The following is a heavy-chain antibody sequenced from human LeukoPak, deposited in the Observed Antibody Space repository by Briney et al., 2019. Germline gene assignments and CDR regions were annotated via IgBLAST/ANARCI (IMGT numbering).Heavy chain of an antibody. Sequence: SETLSLTCTVSGGSISSGGYYWSWIRQHPGKGLEWIGYIYYSGSTYYNPSLKSRVTISVDTSKNQFSLKLSSVTAADTAVYYCARDNGELGYCSSTSCYDAFDIWGQGTMVTVSS. V-gene: IGHV4-31*03. J-gene: IGHJ3*02. D-gene: IGHD2-2*01. CDR1: GGSISSGGYY. CDR2: IYYSGST. CDR3: ARDNGELGYCSSTSCYDAFDI.